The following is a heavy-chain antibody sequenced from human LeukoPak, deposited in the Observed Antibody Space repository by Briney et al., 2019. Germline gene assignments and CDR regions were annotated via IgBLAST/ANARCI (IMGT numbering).Heavy chain of an antibody. CDR2: ISSGSSYI. D-gene: IGHD6-13*01. Sequence: GGSLRLSCAASGFTFSSYSMNWVRQAPGKGLEWVSSISSGSSYIYYADSVKGRFTISRDNAKNSLYLQMNSLRAEDTAVYYCARGAAAGTTDFQHWGQGTLVTVSS. V-gene: IGHV3-21*01. CDR1: GFTFSSYS. J-gene: IGHJ1*01. CDR3: ARGAAAGTTDFQH.